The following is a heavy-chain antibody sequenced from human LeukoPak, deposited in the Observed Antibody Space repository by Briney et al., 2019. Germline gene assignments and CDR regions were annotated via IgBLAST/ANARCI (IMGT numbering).Heavy chain of an antibody. CDR1: GFTVSTYG. V-gene: IGHV3-30*18. CDR2: ISNDGSNK. J-gene: IGHJ4*02. D-gene: IGHD3-10*01. CDR3: AKGEYTYGPGSFDY. Sequence: GRSLSLSCAASGFTVSTYGMHWVRQAPGKGLEWVAVISNDGSNKYYADSVKGRFTISRDNSKNTLYLQMNSLRAEDSAVYYCAKGEYTYGPGSFDYWGQGTLVTVSS.